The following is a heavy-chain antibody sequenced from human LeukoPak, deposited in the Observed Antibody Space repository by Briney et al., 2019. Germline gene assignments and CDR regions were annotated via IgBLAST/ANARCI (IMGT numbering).Heavy chain of an antibody. CDR1: GFTVSNNF. CDR3: ARDYYGGNSGPFHI. D-gene: IGHD4-23*01. Sequence: GGSLRLSCAASGFTVSNNFMTWVRQVPGQGLEWLSVIYSDGRTFYADSVKDRFTISRDNFKNTLYLQMNSLRAEDTAVYYCARDYYGGNSGPFHIWGQGTMVTVSS. V-gene: IGHV3-66*01. CDR2: IYSDGRT. J-gene: IGHJ3*02.